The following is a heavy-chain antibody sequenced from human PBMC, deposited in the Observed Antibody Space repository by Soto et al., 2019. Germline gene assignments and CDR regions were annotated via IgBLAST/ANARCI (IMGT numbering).Heavy chain of an antibody. CDR2: IKRDGSEK. CDR1: GFTFSSYW. V-gene: IGHV3-7*03. J-gene: IGHJ6*02. CDR3: ARDKSDYYGSGTYYYYGMDV. Sequence: GGSLRLSCAASGFTFSSYWMSWVRQAPGKGLEWVANIKRDGSEKYYVDSVKGRFTISRDNAKNSLYLQMNSLRAEDTAVYYCARDKSDYYGSGTYYYYGMDVWGQGTTVTVSS. D-gene: IGHD3-10*01.